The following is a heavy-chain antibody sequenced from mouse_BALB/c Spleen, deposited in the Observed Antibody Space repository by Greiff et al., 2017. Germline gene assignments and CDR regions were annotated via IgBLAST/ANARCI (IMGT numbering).Heavy chain of an antibody. J-gene: IGHJ2*01. CDR2: IDPANGNT. CDR1: GFNIKDTY. V-gene: IGHV14-3*02. CDR3: ARDYDYDEGADY. D-gene: IGHD2-4*01. Sequence: SGAELVKPGASVKLSCTASGFNIKDTYMHWVKQRPEQGLEWIGRIDPANGNTKYDPKFQGKATITADTSSNTAYLQLSSLTSEDTAVYYCARDYDYDEGADYWGQGTTLTVAS.